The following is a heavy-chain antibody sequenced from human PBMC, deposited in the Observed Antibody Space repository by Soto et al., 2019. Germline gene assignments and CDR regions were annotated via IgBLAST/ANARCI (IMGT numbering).Heavy chain of an antibody. CDR1: GGSFSGYY. CDR2: INHSGST. Sequence: SETLSLTCAVYGGSFSGYYWSWIRQPPGKGLEWIGEINHSGSTNYNPSLKSRVTISVDTSKNQFSLKLSSVTAADTAVYYCARGSDEILTGYYWGQGTLVTVSS. D-gene: IGHD3-9*01. CDR3: ARGSDEILTGYY. J-gene: IGHJ4*02. V-gene: IGHV4-34*01.